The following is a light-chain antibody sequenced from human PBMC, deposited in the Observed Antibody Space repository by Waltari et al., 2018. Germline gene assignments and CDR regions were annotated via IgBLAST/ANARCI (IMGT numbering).Light chain of an antibody. CDR2: DAS. CDR1: QSISGW. CDR3: QQYLSAPFT. Sequence: DIQMTQTPSTLASSVRDRVTITCRASQSISGWLAWYQQKPGKAPKLLIFDASKLESGVPSRFSGSGFGTEFALTISSLQAEDVAVYYCQQYLSAPFTFGQGTRLEIK. J-gene: IGKJ5*01. V-gene: IGKV1-5*01.